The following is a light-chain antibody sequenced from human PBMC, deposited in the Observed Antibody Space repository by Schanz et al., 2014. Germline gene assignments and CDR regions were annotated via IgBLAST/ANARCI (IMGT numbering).Light chain of an antibody. V-gene: IGLV2-11*01. J-gene: IGLJ2*01. Sequence: QSALTQPRSVSGSPGQSVTISCTGTSSDVGGYNYVSWYQQHPGKAPKLMIYYVSERPSGVPDRFSGSKSGNTASLTVSWLQAEDEAVYYCSSYAGSNNLVFGGGTKLTVL. CDR1: SSDVGGYNY. CDR2: YVS. CDR3: SSYAGSNNLV.